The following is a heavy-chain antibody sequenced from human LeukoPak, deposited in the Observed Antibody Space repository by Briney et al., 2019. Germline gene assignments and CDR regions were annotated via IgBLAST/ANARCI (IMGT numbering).Heavy chain of an antibody. J-gene: IGHJ4*02. D-gene: IGHD3-22*01. V-gene: IGHV1-46*01. Sequence: GASVKVSCKASGYTFTSYYMHWVRQAPGQGLEWMGIINPSGGSTSYAQKFQGRVTMTRDTSTSTVYMELSSLRSEDTAVYYCARGLRDYYDSSGYPYYFDYWGQGTLVTVSS. CDR2: INPSGGST. CDR3: ARGLRDYYDSSGYPYYFDY. CDR1: GYTFTSYY.